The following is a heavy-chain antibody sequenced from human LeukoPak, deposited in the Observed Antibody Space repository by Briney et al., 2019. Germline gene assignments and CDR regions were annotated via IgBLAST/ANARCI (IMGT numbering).Heavy chain of an antibody. V-gene: IGHV4-34*01. Sequence: SETLSLTCAVYGGSFSDYYWNWIRQPPGKGLEGIGEIDHSGSTNYNPSLKSRVTISVDTSKNQFSLKLSSVTAADTAVYYCARKGTTGTTLAYFDLWGRGTLVTVSS. CDR1: GGSFSDYY. J-gene: IGHJ2*01. CDR3: ARKGTTGTTLAYFDL. D-gene: IGHD1-1*01. CDR2: IDHSGST.